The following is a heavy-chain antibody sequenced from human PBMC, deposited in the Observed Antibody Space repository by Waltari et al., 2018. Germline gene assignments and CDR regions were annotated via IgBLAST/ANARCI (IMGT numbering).Heavy chain of an antibody. CDR1: GFTFSSYG. J-gene: IGHJ4*02. V-gene: IGHV3-30*18. CDR2: ISYDGSNK. CDR3: AKRGRASDFDY. Sequence: QVQLVESGGGVVQPGRSLRLSCAASGFTFSSYGMHWVRQAPGKGLEWVAVISYDGSNKYYADSVKGRFTISRDNSKNTLYLQMNSLRAEDTAVYYCAKRGRASDFDYWGQGTLVTVSS.